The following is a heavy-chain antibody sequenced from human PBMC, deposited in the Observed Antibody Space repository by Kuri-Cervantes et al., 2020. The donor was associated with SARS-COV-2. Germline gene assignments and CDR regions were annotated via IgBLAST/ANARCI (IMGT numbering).Heavy chain of an antibody. CDR2: INHSGST. Sequence: SETLSLTCAVYGGSFSGYYWSWIRQPPGKGLEWMGEINHSGSTNYNPSLKSRVTISVDTSKNQFSLKLSFVTAADTAVYYCARVWGWSGYYFHYGMDVWGQGTTVTVSS. D-gene: IGHD3-3*01. CDR3: ARVWGWSGYYFHYGMDV. CDR1: GGSFSGYY. V-gene: IGHV4-34*01. J-gene: IGHJ6*02.